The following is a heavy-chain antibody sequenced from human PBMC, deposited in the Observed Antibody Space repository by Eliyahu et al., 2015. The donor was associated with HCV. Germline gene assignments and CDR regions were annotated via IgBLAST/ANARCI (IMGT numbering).Heavy chain of an antibody. D-gene: IGHD3-22*01. V-gene: IGHV1-3*01. CDR3: ARDLKDYYDSSGYSLAFDI. CDR1: GYTFTSYA. CDR2: IKRGHGKT. J-gene: IGHJ3*02. Sequence: QVQLVQSGAEVKKPGASVKFSCKASGYTFTSYAMHWVRQAPGQRLEWMGWIKRGHGKTKYSQKFQGRVTITRDTSASTAYMELSSLRSEDTAVYYCARDLKDYYDSSGYSLAFDIWGQGTMVTVSS.